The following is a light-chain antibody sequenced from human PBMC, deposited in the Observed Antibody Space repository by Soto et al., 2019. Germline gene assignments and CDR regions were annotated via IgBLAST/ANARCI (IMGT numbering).Light chain of an antibody. J-gene: IGLJ3*02. V-gene: IGLV2-14*01. CDR1: SSDIGGHNY. CDR2: EVS. CDR3: SSYTSSNTWV. Sequence: QSVLTQPASVSGSPGQSITISCTGTSSDIGGHNYVSWYQHHPGKAPKVIIYEVSDRPSGISDRFSGSTSGNTASLTISGLQAEDEADYYCSSYTSSNTWVFGGGTQLTVL.